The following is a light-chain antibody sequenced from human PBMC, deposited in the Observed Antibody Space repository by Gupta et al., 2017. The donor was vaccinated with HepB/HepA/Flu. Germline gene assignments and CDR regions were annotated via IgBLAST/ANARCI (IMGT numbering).Light chain of an antibody. Sequence: EIVLTQSPGTLSLSPGERGTLSCRASQSVGSDYLAWYQQKPGQVPRLLIYGASTRATGIPDRFSGSVSGTXFTLTIXRLETEDFAVYYCQQDGSSPYTFGXATQLEIK. CDR3: QQDGSSPYT. CDR1: QSVGSDY. V-gene: IGKV3-20*01. J-gene: IGKJ2*01. CDR2: GAS.